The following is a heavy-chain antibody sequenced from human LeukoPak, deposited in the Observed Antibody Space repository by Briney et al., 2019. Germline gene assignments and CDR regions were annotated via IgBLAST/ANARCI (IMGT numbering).Heavy chain of an antibody. J-gene: IGHJ3*02. V-gene: IGHV1-69*04. CDR3: ASHLYYYDAFDI. D-gene: IGHD3-10*01. CDR1: GGTFSSYA. Sequence: ASVKVSCKASGGTFSSYAISWVRQAPGQGLEWMGRIIPILGIANYAQKFQGRVTITADKSTSTAYMELSSLRSEDTAVYYCASHLYYYDAFDIWGQGTMVTVSS. CDR2: IIPILGIA.